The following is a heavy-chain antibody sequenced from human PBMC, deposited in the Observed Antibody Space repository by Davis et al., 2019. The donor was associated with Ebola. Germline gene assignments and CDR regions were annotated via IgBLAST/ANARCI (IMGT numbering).Heavy chain of an antibody. Sequence: MPSETLSLTCTVSGGSISSGGYYWSWIRQPPGKGLEWIGEINHSGSTNYNPSLKSRVTISVDTSKNQFSLKLSSVTAADTAVYYCARGTTYYDILTSPRAFDIWGQGTMVTVSS. J-gene: IGHJ3*02. CDR3: ARGTTYYDILTSPRAFDI. CDR2: INHSGST. D-gene: IGHD3-9*01. CDR1: GGSISSGGYY. V-gene: IGHV4-39*07.